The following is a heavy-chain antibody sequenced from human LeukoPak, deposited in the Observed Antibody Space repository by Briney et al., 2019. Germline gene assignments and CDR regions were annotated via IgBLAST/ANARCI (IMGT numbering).Heavy chain of an antibody. V-gene: IGHV3-30*02. CDR3: ATGTLTTVTTRASFDY. Sequence: GGSLRLSCAASGFTFSSYGMHWVRQAPGKGLEWAAFIRYDGSNKYYADSVKGRFTISRDNSKNTLYLQMNSLRAEDTAVYYCATGTLTTVTTRASFDYWGQGTLVTVSS. CDR1: GFTFSSYG. J-gene: IGHJ4*02. CDR2: IRYDGSNK. D-gene: IGHD4-11*01.